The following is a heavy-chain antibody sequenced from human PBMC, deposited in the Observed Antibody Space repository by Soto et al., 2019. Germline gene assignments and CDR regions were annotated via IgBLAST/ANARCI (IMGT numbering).Heavy chain of an antibody. CDR1: GYSFTNYW. CDR2: IDPSDSYT. Sequence: PGESLKISCQSSGYSFTNYWISWVRQMPGKGLEWMGTIDPSDSYTNYSPSFQGHVTISADKSISTAYLQWSSLKASDTAMYYCARRYSSGWRHFDYWGQGTLVTVSS. CDR3: ARRYSSGWRHFDY. V-gene: IGHV5-10-1*01. J-gene: IGHJ4*02. D-gene: IGHD6-19*01.